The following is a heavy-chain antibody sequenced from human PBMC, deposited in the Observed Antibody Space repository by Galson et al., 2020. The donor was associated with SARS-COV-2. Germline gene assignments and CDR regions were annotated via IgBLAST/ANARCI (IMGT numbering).Heavy chain of an antibody. V-gene: IGHV4-34*01. CDR1: GGSFSGFH. D-gene: IGHD3-10*02. Sequence: SQASETLSLTCPLSGGSFSGFHWTWIRQPPGKGLECIGEITHSGSTYYSPSLRSRVSISLDTSKNHFSLNLRSVTAADTAVYYCARGKSVLHTTALFGQKRFLFDGLDVWGQGTSVTVSS. CDR2: ITHSGST. CDR3: ARGKSVLHTTALFGQKRFLFDGLDV. J-gene: IGHJ6*02.